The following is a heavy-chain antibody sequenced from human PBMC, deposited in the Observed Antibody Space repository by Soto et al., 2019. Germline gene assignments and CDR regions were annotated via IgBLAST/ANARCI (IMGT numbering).Heavy chain of an antibody. V-gene: IGHV4-31*03. Sequence: QVQLQESGPGLVKPSQTLSLTCTVSGASISSGGYYWSWTRHHPGKGLEWIGYIYYSGSTYYNPSLKSRVTISVDTSKNQFSLKLSSVTAVDTAVYYCARDANRYASGSYGMDVWGQGTTVTVSS. D-gene: IGHD3-10*01. J-gene: IGHJ6*02. CDR3: ARDANRYASGSYGMDV. CDR1: GASISSGGYY. CDR2: IYYSGST.